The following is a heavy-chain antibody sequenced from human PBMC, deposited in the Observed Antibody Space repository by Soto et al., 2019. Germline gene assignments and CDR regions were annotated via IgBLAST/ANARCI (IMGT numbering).Heavy chain of an antibody. D-gene: IGHD6-13*01. CDR3: AIKNRSSSWYYFDY. CDR1: GGSISSYY. Sequence: SETLSLTCTVSGGSISSYYWSWIRQPPGKGLEWIGYIYYSGSTNYNPSLKSRVTISVDTSKNQFSLKLSSVTAADTAVYYCAIKNRSSSWYYFDYWGQGTLVTVSS. J-gene: IGHJ4*02. CDR2: IYYSGST. V-gene: IGHV4-59*01.